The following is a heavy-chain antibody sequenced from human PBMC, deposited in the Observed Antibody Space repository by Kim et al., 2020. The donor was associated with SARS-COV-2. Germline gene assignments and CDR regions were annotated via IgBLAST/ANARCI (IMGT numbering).Heavy chain of an antibody. CDR3: ARDREVSHNYYYYYGMDV. CDR2: ISAYNGNT. D-gene: IGHD3-10*01. CDR1: GYTFTSYG. V-gene: IGHV1-18*04. Sequence: ASVKVSCKASGYTFTSYGISWVRQAPGQGLEWMGWISAYNGNTNYAQKLQGRVTMTTDTSTSTAYMELRSLRSDDTAVYYCARDREVSHNYYYYYGMDVWGQGTTVTVSS. J-gene: IGHJ6*02.